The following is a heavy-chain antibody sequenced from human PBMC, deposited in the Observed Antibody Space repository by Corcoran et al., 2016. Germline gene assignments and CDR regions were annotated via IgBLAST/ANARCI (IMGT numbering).Heavy chain of an antibody. CDR1: GYTFTSYG. J-gene: IGHJ4*02. CDR2: ISAYNCNT. Sequence: QVQLVQSGAEVKKPGASVKVSCKASGYTFTSYGISWVRQAPGQGLEWMGWISAYNCNTNYAQKLQGRVTMTTDTSTSTAYMGLRSLRSDDTAVYYCARARVVAATLVGVGDYWGQGTLVTVSS. D-gene: IGHD2-15*01. V-gene: IGHV1-18*01. CDR3: ARARVVAATLVGVGDY.